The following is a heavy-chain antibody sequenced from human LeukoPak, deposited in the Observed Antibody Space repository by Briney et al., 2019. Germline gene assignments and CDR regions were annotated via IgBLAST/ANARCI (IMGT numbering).Heavy chain of an antibody. CDR2: INHSGST. CDR3: ARGGIAAAGTPNWFDP. Sequence: KTSETLSLTCAVYGGSFSGYYWSWIRQPPGKGLEWIGEINHSGSTNYNPSLKSRVTISVDTSKNQFSLKLSSVTAADTAVYYCARGGIAAAGTPNWFDPWGQGTLVTVSS. D-gene: IGHD6-13*01. CDR1: GGSFSGYY. V-gene: IGHV4-34*01. J-gene: IGHJ5*02.